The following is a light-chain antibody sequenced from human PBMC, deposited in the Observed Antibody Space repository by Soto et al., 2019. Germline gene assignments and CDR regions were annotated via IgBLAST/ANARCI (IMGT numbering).Light chain of an antibody. CDR3: GTWDSGLSAGV. CDR1: DSNIGNDH. CDR2: ENN. J-gene: IGLJ3*02. Sequence: QSVLTQPPSVSAAPGQKVTISCSGSDSNIGNDHVSWYQRFPGTAPKLLIYENNKRPSGIPDRFSGSKSGTSATLDITGLQTGDEADYYCGTWDSGLSAGVIGGGTQLTVL. V-gene: IGLV1-51*02.